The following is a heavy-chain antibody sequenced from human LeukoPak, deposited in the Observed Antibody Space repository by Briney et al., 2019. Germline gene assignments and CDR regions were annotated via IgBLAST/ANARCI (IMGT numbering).Heavy chain of an antibody. V-gene: IGHV3-66*01. CDR1: GFSVSDNY. D-gene: IGHD6-19*01. J-gene: IGHJ4*02. CDR3: ARAPFRGYSTGWYRYFDC. CDR2: IYSGGRA. Sequence: GGSLRLSCAASGFSVSDNYMSWVRQAPGKGLESVSVIYSGGRAYYADSVKGRFTISRDRSKNTLFLQMDSLRAEDTAVYYCARAPFRGYSTGWYRYFDCWGQGTLVTVSP.